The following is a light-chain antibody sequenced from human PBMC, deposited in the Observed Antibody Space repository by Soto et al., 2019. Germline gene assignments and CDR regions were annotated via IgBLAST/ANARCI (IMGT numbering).Light chain of an antibody. V-gene: IGKV1-33*01. J-gene: IGKJ2*01. CDR1: QDITYY. CDR3: QPSDPFLYT. CDR2: DAS. Sequence: DIQVTQSPSSLSASVGDRVTITCQASQDITYYFNWFQQKPGKAPKLLIYDASHLETGVPSRFSGSGSGTDFSFTISSLQPEDIATYYCQPSDPFLYTLGQGPELEIK.